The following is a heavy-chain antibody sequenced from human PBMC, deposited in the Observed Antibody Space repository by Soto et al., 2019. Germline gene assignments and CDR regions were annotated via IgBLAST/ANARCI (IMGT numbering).Heavy chain of an antibody. D-gene: IGHD3-10*01. V-gene: IGHV1-18*01. Sequence: ASVKVSCKASGYTFTSYGISWVRQAPGQGLEWMGWISAYNGNAGYAQQFQGRVTMTRNTSISTAYMELRSLRSDDTAVHYCAREYYYGSGGAYWGQGTLVTVSS. CDR1: GYTFTSYG. CDR3: AREYYYGSGGAY. CDR2: ISAYNGNA. J-gene: IGHJ4*02.